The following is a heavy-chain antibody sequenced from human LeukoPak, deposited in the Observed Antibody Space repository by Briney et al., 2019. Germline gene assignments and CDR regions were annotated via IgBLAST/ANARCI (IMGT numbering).Heavy chain of an antibody. CDR3: ARTGYDILTAPRFMDV. CDR2: ISVHNGNT. CDR1: GYTFTSYG. Sequence: ASVKVSCKASGYTFTSYGISWVRQAPGEGLEWMGWISVHNGNTNYAQKVQGRVTMTTDTSTSTAYMELRSLRSDETAVYYCARTGYDILTAPRFMDVWGQGTTVTVSS. V-gene: IGHV1-18*01. D-gene: IGHD3-9*01. J-gene: IGHJ6*02.